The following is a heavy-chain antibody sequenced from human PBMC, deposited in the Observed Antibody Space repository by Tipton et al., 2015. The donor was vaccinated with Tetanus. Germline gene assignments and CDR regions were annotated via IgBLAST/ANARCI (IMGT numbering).Heavy chain of an antibody. J-gene: IGHJ4*02. CDR2: IFPDDSDT. CDR3: ARMYSTSSPFDH. D-gene: IGHD6-6*01. CDR1: GYSFTSHW. V-gene: IGHV5-51*01. Sequence: QLVQSGADVKKSGESLKISCKASGYSFTSHWIGWVRQMPGKGLEWMGMIFPDDSDTRYSPSFQGHVTFSVDKSTSTVYLQWSSLKASDTTMYFCARMYSTSSPFDHWGQGTLVAVSS.